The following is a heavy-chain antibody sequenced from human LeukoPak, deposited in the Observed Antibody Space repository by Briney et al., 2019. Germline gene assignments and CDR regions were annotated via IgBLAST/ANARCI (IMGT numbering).Heavy chain of an antibody. CDR2: ISGSGGST. J-gene: IGHJ5*02. D-gene: IGHD6-19*01. V-gene: IGHV3-23*01. Sequence: GGSLRLSCAASGFIFSNYAMSWVRQAPGKGLEWVSAISGSGGSTYYADSVKGRFTISRDNSKNTLYLQMYSLRAEDTAVYYCAKDGQWLVRGNNWFDPRGQGTRVTVSS. CDR3: AKDGQWLVRGNNWFDP. CDR1: GFIFSNYA.